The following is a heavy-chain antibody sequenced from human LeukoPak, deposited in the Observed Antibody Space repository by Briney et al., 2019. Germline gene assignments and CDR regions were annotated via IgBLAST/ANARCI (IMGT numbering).Heavy chain of an antibody. J-gene: IGHJ4*02. CDR3: AKPHFDY. CDR1: GFTFSSYE. Sequence: GGSLRLSCAASGFTFSSYEMHWVRQAPGKGLEWVSYISSSDSTIYYADSVRGRFTISRDNSKNTLYLQMNSLRAEDTALYYCAKPHFDYWGQGTLVTVSS. V-gene: IGHV3-48*03. CDR2: ISSSDSTI.